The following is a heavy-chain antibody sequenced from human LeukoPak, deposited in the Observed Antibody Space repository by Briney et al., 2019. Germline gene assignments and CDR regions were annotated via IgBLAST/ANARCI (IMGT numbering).Heavy chain of an antibody. Sequence: GGSLRLSCAASGFTVSSNYMSWVRQAPGKGLEWVSVIYSGGSTYYADSVKGRFTISRDNSKNTLYLQMNSLRAEDTAVYYCARAEGDSSSWADYFDYWGQGTLVTVSS. CDR3: ARAEGDSSSWADYFDY. CDR1: GFTVSSNY. D-gene: IGHD6-13*01. J-gene: IGHJ4*02. CDR2: IYSGGST. V-gene: IGHV3-53*01.